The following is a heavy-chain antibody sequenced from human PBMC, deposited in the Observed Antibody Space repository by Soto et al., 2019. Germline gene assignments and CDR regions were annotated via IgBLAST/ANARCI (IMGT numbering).Heavy chain of an antibody. D-gene: IGHD6-19*01. CDR1: GFSVCKYG. Sequence: PGGSLRLACGASGFSVCKYGMDGVRQAPGEGLEWMSLISYDGSEKWYAESVKGRFTISRDNSKNTLYLQMNSLRGDDTAVYFCAKGYEVSPPVASAWYSNYFYGVDVWGRGTTVTVPS. J-gene: IGHJ6*02. CDR3: AKGYEVSPPVASAWYSNYFYGVDV. CDR2: ISYDGSEK. V-gene: IGHV3-30*18.